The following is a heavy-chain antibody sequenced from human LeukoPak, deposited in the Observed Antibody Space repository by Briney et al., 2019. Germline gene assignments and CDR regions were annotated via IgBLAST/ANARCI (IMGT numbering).Heavy chain of an antibody. V-gene: IGHV7-4-1*02. D-gene: IGHD4-17*01. CDR2: INTNTGSP. Sequence: ASVKLSCKTSGYTFARYPIHWVRQAPGRGLEWMGWINTNTGSPTYAQAFAGRFVFSLDTSVTTAYLQISSLRSADTAVYYCARVGRLDYGDYLAHWGLGNRITVSS. J-gene: IGHJ4*02. CDR1: GYTFARYP. CDR3: ARVGRLDYGDYLAH.